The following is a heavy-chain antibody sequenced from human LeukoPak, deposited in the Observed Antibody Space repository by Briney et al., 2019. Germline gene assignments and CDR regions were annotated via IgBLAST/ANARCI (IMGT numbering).Heavy chain of an antibody. CDR3: ASRTYRV. D-gene: IGHD1-26*01. V-gene: IGHV4-39*01. Sequence: PSETLSPTCTVSGGSISGSTYHWGWIRQPPGKGLEWIGSIYYSGATYYNPSLKSRVTVSVDTSKNQFSLKLRSVTAADTAVYYCASRTYRVWGQGTLVTVSS. CDR2: IYYSGAT. CDR1: GGSISGSTYH. J-gene: IGHJ4*02.